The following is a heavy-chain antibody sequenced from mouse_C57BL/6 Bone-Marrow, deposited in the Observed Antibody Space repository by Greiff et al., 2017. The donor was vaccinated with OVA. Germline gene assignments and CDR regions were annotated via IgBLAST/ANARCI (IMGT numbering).Heavy chain of an antibody. J-gene: IGHJ1*03. CDR2: IYPGSGNT. Sequence: VQLQESGAELVRPGASVKLSCKASGYTFTDYYINWVKQRPGQGLEWIARIYPGSGNTYYNEKFKGKATLTAEKSSSTAYMQLSSLTSENSAVYLYEGTAITTGVGGYFDVWGTGTTVTVSS. CDR3: EGTAITTGVGGYFDV. V-gene: IGHV1-76*01. D-gene: IGHD1-1*01. CDR1: GYTFTDYY.